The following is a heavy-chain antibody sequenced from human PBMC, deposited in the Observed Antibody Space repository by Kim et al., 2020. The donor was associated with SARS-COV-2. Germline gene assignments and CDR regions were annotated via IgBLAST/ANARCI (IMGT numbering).Heavy chain of an antibody. J-gene: IGHJ4*02. CDR2: IWYDGSNK. CDR1: GFTFSSYG. V-gene: IGHV3-33*06. D-gene: IGHD3-22*01. Sequence: GGSLRLSCAASGFTFSSYGMHWVRQAPGKGLEWVAVIWYDGSNKYYADSVKGRFTISRDNSKNTLYLQMNSLRAEDTAVYYCAKDLVDSSGYYLGYWGQGTLVTVSS. CDR3: AKDLVDSSGYYLGY.